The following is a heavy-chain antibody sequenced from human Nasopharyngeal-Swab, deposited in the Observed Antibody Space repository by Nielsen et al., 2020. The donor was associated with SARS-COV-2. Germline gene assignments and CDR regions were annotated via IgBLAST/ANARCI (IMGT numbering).Heavy chain of an antibody. CDR2: IRSKAYGGTT. D-gene: IGHD3-22*01. CDR1: GFTFGDYA. J-gene: IGHJ3*02. CDR3: TFDSSGYYPHDAFDI. Sequence: GGSLRLSCKASGFTFGDYAMSWVRQAPGKGLEWVGFIRSKAYGGTTEYAASVKGRFTISRDDSKSIAYLQMNSLKTEDTAVYYCTFDSSGYYPHDAFDIWGQGTMVTVSS. V-gene: IGHV3-49*04.